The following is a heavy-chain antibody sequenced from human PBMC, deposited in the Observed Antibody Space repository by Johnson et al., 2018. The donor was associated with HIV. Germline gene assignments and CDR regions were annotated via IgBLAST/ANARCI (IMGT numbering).Heavy chain of an antibody. CDR2: INSDGSST. V-gene: IGHV3-74*03. J-gene: IGHJ3*02. Sequence: EVQLVESGGGLVQPGGSLRLSCAASGFTFSSYAMSWVRQAPGKGLEWVSSINSDGSSTSYADSVKGRFTISRDNAKNTLYLQMDSLGAEDTAVYYCARVQLLADDVFNIWGQGTMGTVAS. D-gene: IGHD3-10*01. CDR1: GFTFSSYA. CDR3: ARVQLLADDVFNI.